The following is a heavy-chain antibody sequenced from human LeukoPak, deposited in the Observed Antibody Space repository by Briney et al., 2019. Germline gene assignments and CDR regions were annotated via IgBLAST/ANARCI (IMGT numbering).Heavy chain of an antibody. CDR3: ARDQEYYYDSSGYQRGNWFDP. D-gene: IGHD3-22*01. CDR1: GYTFTGSY. J-gene: IGHJ5*02. CDR2: ISAYNGNT. Sequence: ASVKVSCKTSGYTFTGSYIHWVRQAPGQGLEWMGWISAYNGNTNYAQKLQGRVTMTTDTSTSTAYMELRSLRSDDTAVYYCARDQEYYYDSSGYQRGNWFDPWGQGTLVTVSS. V-gene: IGHV1-18*04.